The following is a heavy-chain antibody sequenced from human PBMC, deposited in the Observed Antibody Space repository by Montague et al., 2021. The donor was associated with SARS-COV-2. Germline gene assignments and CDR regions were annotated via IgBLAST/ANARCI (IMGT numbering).Heavy chain of an antibody. CDR1: GGSISSYY. CDR3: ARHYYDSSGYYSPWYFDL. Sequence: SETLSLTSTVSGGSISSYYWSWIRQPPGKGLEWIGSIYYSGSTYYNPSLKSRVTISVDTSENQFSLKLSSVTAADTAVYYCARHYYDSSGYYSPWYFDLWGRGTLVTVSS. J-gene: IGHJ2*01. CDR2: IYYSGST. D-gene: IGHD3-22*01. V-gene: IGHV4-39*01.